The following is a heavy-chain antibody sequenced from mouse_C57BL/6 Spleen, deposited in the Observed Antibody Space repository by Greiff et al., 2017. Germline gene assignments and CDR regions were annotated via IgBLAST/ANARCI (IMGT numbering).Heavy chain of an antibody. CDR3: ARRTAQATYFDY. Sequence: EVKLVESGGGLVKPGGSLKLSCAASGFTFSDYGMHWVRQAPEKGLEWVAYISSGSSTIYYADTVKGRFTISRDNAKNTRFLQMTSLRSEDTAMYYCARRTAQATYFDYWGQGTTLTVSS. CDR1: GFTFSDYG. J-gene: IGHJ2*01. D-gene: IGHD3-2*02. V-gene: IGHV5-17*01. CDR2: ISSGSSTI.